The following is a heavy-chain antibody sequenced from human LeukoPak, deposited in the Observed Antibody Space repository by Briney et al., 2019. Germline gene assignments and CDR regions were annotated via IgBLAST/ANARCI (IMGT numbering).Heavy chain of an antibody. D-gene: IGHD3-10*01. CDR3: AKEFGVYSLGAFDI. CDR1: GFTFSSYG. V-gene: IGHV3-30*18. Sequence: PGRSLRLSCAASGFTFSSYGMHWVRQAPGKGLEWVAVISYDGSNKYYADSVKGRFTISRDNSKNTLYLQMNSLRAEDTAVYYCAKEFGVYSLGAFDIWGHGTMVTVSS. J-gene: IGHJ3*02. CDR2: ISYDGSNK.